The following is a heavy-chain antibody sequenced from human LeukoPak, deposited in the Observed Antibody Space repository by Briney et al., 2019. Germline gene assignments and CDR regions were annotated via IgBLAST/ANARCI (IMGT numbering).Heavy chain of an antibody. Sequence: GGSLRLSCAASGFTFSSYGMHWVRQAPGKGLVWVSRINSDGSSTSYADSVKGRFTISRDNAKNTLYLQMNSLRAEDTAVYYCALHGGSTGTWFDPWGQGTLVTVSS. J-gene: IGHJ5*02. CDR1: GFTFSSYG. CDR2: INSDGSST. D-gene: IGHD1-1*01. V-gene: IGHV3-74*01. CDR3: ALHGGSTGTWFDP.